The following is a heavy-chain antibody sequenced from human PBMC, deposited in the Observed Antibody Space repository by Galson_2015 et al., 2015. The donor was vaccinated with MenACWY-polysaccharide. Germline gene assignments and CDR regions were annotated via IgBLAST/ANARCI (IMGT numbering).Heavy chain of an antibody. CDR1: GGSFSGYY. CDR2: INHSGST. J-gene: IGHJ4*02. D-gene: IGHD3-10*01. CDR3: ARAFRAHIVY. Sequence: SDTLSLTCAVYGGSFSGYYWSWIRQPPGKGLEWIGEINHSGSTNYNPSLKSLVTISVDTSKNQFSLKLSSVTAADTAVDYCARAFRAHIVYWCPGTLLTVSS. V-gene: IGHV4-34*01.